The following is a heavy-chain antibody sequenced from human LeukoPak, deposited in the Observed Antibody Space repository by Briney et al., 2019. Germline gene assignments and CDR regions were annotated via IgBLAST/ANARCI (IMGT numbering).Heavy chain of an antibody. J-gene: IGHJ4*02. Sequence: PGGSLRLSCAARGFTFSDTWMSWVRLAPGQGLEWVGRIQCKADGATPAYAVPVKDRFIISRDDSKNTVYLQMGSLKIEDTGVYYCTTVYYWGQGTVVTVAS. CDR2: IQCKADGATP. CDR3: TTVYY. V-gene: IGHV3-15*01. CDR1: GFTFSDTW.